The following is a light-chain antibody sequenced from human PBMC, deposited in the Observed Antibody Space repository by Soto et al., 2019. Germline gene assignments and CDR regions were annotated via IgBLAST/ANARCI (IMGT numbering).Light chain of an antibody. V-gene: IGLV2-8*01. CDR1: SSDVGGYNF. J-gene: IGLJ2*01. CDR3: QSYDSSLRGVL. CDR2: EVS. Sequence: QSALTQPPSASGSPGQSVTISCTGTSSDVGGYNFVSWYQQHPGKAPKLMIYEVSNRPSGVPDRISGSKSGTSASLAITGLQAEDEAVYYCQSYDSSLRGVLFGGGTKVTVL.